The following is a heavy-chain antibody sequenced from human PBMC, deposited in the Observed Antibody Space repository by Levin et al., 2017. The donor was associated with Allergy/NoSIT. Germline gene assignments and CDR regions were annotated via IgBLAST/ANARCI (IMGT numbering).Heavy chain of an antibody. CDR2: ISSSSSYT. Sequence: GESLKISCAASGFTFSDYYMSWIRQAPGKGLEWVSYISSSSSYTNYADSVKGRFTISRDNAKNSLYLQMNSLRAEDTAVYYCARDFRYCSSTSCYLDYWGQGTLVTVSS. D-gene: IGHD2-2*01. J-gene: IGHJ4*02. CDR3: ARDFRYCSSTSCYLDY. CDR1: GFTFSDYY. V-gene: IGHV3-11*05.